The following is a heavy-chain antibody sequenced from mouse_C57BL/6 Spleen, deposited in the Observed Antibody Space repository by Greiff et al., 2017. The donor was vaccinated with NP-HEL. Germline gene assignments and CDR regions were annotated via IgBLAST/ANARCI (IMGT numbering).Heavy chain of an antibody. CDR1: GYSFTGYY. Sequence: EVQLQQSGPELVKPGASVKISCKASGYSFTGYYMNWVKQSPEKSLEWIGEINPSTGGTTYNQKFKAKATLTVDKSSSTAYMQLKSLTSEDSAVYYCARRDYDATPYFDVWGTGTTVTVSS. D-gene: IGHD2-4*01. J-gene: IGHJ1*03. CDR2: INPSTGGT. CDR3: ARRDYDATPYFDV. V-gene: IGHV1-42*01.